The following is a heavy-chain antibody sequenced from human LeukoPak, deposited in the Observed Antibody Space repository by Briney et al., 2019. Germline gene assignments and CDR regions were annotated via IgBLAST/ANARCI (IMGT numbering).Heavy chain of an antibody. CDR1: GFTFRNAW. Sequence: KSGGSLRLSCAASGFTFRNAWMSWVRQAPGKGLEWVGRIKNKDGGGTEEYSAPVEGRFTISRDDSKNTLYLQMNSLKSEDTGVYYCTRISGSSSGPFDFWGQGSLVTVSS. D-gene: IGHD1-26*01. J-gene: IGHJ4*02. CDR2: IKNKDGGGTE. V-gene: IGHV3-15*01. CDR3: TRISGSSSGPFDF.